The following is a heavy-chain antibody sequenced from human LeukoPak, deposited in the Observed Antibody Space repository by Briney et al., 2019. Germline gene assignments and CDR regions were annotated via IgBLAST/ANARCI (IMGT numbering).Heavy chain of an antibody. Sequence: GASVKVSCEASGYTFTSYGISWVRQAPGQGLEWMGWISAYNGNTNYAQKLQGRVTMTTDTSTSTAYMELRSLRSDDTAVYYCARGGLLNYYDSSGYYIDYWGQGTLVTVSS. CDR3: ARGGLLNYYDSSGYYIDY. J-gene: IGHJ4*02. D-gene: IGHD3-22*01. CDR1: GYTFTSYG. V-gene: IGHV1-18*01. CDR2: ISAYNGNT.